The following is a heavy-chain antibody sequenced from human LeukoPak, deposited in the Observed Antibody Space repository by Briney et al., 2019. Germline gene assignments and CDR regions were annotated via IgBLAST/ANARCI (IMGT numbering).Heavy chain of an antibody. J-gene: IGHJ1*01. D-gene: IGHD3-3*01. V-gene: IGHV3-74*01. CDR1: GFTFSTYG. Sequence: GGSLRLSCAASGFTFSTYGMHWVRHAPGKGLVWVSRIKSDGSTNYADSVKGRFTISRDNAKNTLSLQMNSLRPEDTGVYYCARAPSEIGGYYPEYFRHWGQGTLVTVSS. CDR3: ARAPSEIGGYYPEYFRH. CDR2: IKSDGST.